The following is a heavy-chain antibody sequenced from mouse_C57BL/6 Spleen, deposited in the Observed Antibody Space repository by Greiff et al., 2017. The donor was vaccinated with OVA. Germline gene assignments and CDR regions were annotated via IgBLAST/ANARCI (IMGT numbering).Heavy chain of an antibody. CDR3: ARGYLGLNWYFDV. CDR1: GYSITSGYY. V-gene: IGHV3-6*01. J-gene: IGHJ1*03. Sequence: EVQLQESGPGLVKPSQSLSLTCSVTGYSITSGYYWNWIRQFPGNKLEWMGYISYDGSNNYNPSLKNRISITRDTSKNQFFLKLNSVTTEDTATYYCARGYLGLNWYFDVWGTGTTVTVSS. D-gene: IGHD4-1*01. CDR2: ISYDGSN.